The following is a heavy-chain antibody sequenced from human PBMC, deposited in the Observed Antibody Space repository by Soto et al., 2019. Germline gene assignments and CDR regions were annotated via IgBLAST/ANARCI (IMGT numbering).Heavy chain of an antibody. D-gene: IGHD2-21*02. CDR1: GGSISSSSYY. J-gene: IGHJ4*02. CDR3: ARQRTTVVTQAYFDH. V-gene: IGHV4-39*01. Sequence: SETLSLTCTVSGGSISSSSYYWGWIRQPPGKGLEWIGSIYYSGRTYYNPSFKSRVTISIDTSKNQFSLKLSSVTATDTAVYYCARQRTTVVTQAYFDHWGQGALVTVSS. CDR2: IYYSGRT.